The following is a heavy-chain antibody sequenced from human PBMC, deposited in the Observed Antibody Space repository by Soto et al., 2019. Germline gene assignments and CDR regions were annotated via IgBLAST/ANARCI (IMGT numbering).Heavy chain of an antibody. D-gene: IGHD2-2*01. J-gene: IGHJ4*02. Sequence: QVQLVQSGAEVKKPGSSGKVSCKASGGTFSSYAISWVRQAPGQGLEWMGGIIPIFGTANYAQKFQGRVTITADESTSTAYMELSSLRSEDTAVYYCARDLGQGGGVPAAPSAYWCQGTLVSASS. CDR3: ARDLGQGGGVPAAPSAY. CDR1: GGTFSSYA. CDR2: IIPIFGTA. V-gene: IGHV1-69*01.